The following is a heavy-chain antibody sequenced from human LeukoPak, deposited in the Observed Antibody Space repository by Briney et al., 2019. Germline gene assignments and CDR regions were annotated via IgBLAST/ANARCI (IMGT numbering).Heavy chain of an antibody. V-gene: IGHV3-7*01. CDR3: ARVDCTGGSCFSGFDH. J-gene: IGHJ4*02. Sequence: GGSLRLSCAASGFIFSNYWMSWVRQAPGKGPEWVANLKPDGSDKYYVDSVKGRFTISRDNAKNSLYLQMDYLRADDTALYYCARVDCTGGSCFSGFDHWGQGTLVTVSS. CDR2: LKPDGSDK. D-gene: IGHD2-15*01. CDR1: GFIFSNYW.